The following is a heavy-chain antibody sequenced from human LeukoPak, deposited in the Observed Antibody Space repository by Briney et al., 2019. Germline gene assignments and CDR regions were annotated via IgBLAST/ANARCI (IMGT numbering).Heavy chain of an antibody. CDR3: AKVSLGTSMTS. CDR2: ISGSGGST. J-gene: IGHJ5*02. CDR1: GFTFSTYA. D-gene: IGHD5-18*01. V-gene: IGHV3-23*01. Sequence: GGSLRLSCAASGFTFSTYAMSWVRQAPGKGLDWLSAISGSGGSTYYADPVKGRFTISRDNSKNTLYLQLDSLRAEDTAVYYCAKVSLGTSMTSWGQGTLVTVSS.